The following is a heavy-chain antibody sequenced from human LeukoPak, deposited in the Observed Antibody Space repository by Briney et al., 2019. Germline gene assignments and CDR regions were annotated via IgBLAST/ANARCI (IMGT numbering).Heavy chain of an antibody. CDR2: IYTSGST. J-gene: IGHJ4*02. Sequence: SETLSLTCTVSGGTISSYYRSWIRQPAGKGLEWVGRIYTSGSTNYNPSLKRRVTMSVDTSKNQFSLKLSSVTAADTAVYYCARNYYDSSVAGYYFDYWGQGTLVTVSS. V-gene: IGHV4-4*07. D-gene: IGHD3-22*01. CDR1: GGTISSYY. CDR3: ARNYYDSSVAGYYFDY.